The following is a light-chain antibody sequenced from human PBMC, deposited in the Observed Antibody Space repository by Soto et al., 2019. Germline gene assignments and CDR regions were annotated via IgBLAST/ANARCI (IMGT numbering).Light chain of an antibody. V-gene: IGKV3-15*01. Sequence: ETVMTQSPATLSVSPGERATLSCRASQNVRSNLAWYQQKLGQAPRLLIYGASTRATGIPARFSGSGSGTEFPLPISSLQSEDFAVYYCQQYNKWPPLTFGPGTKLEI. CDR2: GAS. CDR1: QNVRSN. CDR3: QQYNKWPPLT. J-gene: IGKJ1*01.